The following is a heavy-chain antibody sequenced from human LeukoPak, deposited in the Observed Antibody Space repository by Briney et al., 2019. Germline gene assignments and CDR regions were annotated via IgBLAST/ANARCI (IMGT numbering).Heavy chain of an antibody. V-gene: IGHV3-23*01. CDR1: GSTFSSYE. J-gene: IGHJ6*03. CDR2: ISGSGGTI. Sequence: GGSLRLSCAASGSTFSSYEMNWVRQAPGKGLEWVSGISGSGGTIYYADSVKGRFTISRDNSKNTLYLQMNSLRAEDTAVYYCAKDHDYVWGSYRPRYMDVWGKGTTVTISS. D-gene: IGHD3-16*02. CDR3: AKDHDYVWGSYRPRYMDV.